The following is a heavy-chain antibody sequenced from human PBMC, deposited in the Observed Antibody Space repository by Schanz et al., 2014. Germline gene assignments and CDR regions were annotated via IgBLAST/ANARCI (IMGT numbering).Heavy chain of an antibody. CDR2: INPSGGST. V-gene: IGHV1-46*01. CDR3: ARDPYSASYFPSPPLYGLDV. J-gene: IGHJ6*02. Sequence: QVQLVQSGAEVKKPGASVKVSCKALGYSFTSYYIHWVRQAPGQGLEWMATINPSGGSTSFAQKFQGRVTMTRATSTSTVNMELTSLRSEDTAVYYCARDPYSASYFPSPPLYGLDVWGQGTTVTVSS. D-gene: IGHD1-26*01. CDR1: GYSFTSYY.